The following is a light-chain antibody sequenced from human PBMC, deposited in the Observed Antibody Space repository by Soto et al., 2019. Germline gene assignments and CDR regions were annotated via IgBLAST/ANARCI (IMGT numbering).Light chain of an antibody. J-gene: IGKJ2*01. CDR3: QQYNHWAYT. V-gene: IGKV3-15*01. Sequence: EIVMTQSPATLSVSPGERATLSCRASQNIGINLGWYQQKPGQAPRLLIYDASNRATGIPARFSGSGSGIDFILTISSLQSEDFAVYFCQQYNHWAYTFGQGTKLEIK. CDR1: QNIGIN. CDR2: DAS.